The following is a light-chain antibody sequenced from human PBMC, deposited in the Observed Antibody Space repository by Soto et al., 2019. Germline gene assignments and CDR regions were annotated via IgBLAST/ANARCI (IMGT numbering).Light chain of an antibody. Sequence: EIVMTQSPATLSVSPGERATLSCRASQSVSSNLAWYQQKPGQSPRLLIYDVSIRATGVPARFSGTGSETDFTLTISGLQSEDSAVYFCQQYNNWPFSFGQGTRLENK. V-gene: IGKV3-15*01. CDR3: QQYNNWPFS. CDR2: DVS. J-gene: IGKJ5*01. CDR1: QSVSSN.